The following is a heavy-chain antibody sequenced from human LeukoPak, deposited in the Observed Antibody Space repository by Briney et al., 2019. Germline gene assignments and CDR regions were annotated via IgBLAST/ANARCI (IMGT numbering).Heavy chain of an antibody. CDR2: ISGSGGST. J-gene: IGHJ4*02. CDR1: GFTFSSYA. Sequence: GGSLRLSCAASGFTFSSYAMSWVRQAPGKGLEWVSAISGSGGSTYYADSMKGRFTISRDNSKNTLYLQMNSLRAEDTAVYYCAKAEYYYDSSGYYTRRGLFDYWGQGTLVTVSS. CDR3: AKAEYYYDSSGYYTRRGLFDY. V-gene: IGHV3-23*01. D-gene: IGHD3-22*01.